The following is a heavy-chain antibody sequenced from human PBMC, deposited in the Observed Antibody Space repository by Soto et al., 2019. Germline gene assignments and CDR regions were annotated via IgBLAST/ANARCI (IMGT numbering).Heavy chain of an antibody. CDR2: IIPIFGTA. Sequence: QVQLVQSGAEVKKPGSSVKVSCKASGGTFSSYAISWVRQAPGQGLEWMGGIIPIFGTANYAQKFQGRVTITADESTSTAYMELSRLRSEDTAVYYCARGDEGYCSGGNCYVAGYWVQGPLVTVSS. CDR1: GGTFSSYA. V-gene: IGHV1-69*01. J-gene: IGHJ4*02. D-gene: IGHD2-15*01. CDR3: ARGDEGYCSGGNCYVAGY.